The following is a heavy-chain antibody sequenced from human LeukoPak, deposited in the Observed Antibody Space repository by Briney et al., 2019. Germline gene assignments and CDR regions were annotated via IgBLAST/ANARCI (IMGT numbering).Heavy chain of an antibody. CDR2: IYTSGST. J-gene: IGHJ5*02. CDR1: GGSISSGDYY. Sequence: PSQTLSLTCTVSGGSISSGDYYWSWIRQPPGKGLEWIGRIYTSGSTNYNPSLKSRVTMSVDTSKNQFSLKLSSVTAADTAVYYCARVPTGVVNNWFDPWGQGTLVTVSS. D-gene: IGHD3-3*01. CDR3: ARVPTGVVNNWFDP. V-gene: IGHV4-61*02.